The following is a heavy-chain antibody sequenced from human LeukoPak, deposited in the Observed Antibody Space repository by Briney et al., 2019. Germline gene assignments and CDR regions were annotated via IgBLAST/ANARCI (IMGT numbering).Heavy chain of an antibody. CDR3: ARATLDAAMVYWYFDL. Sequence: ASVKVSCKASGYTFTRHYMHWVRQAPGQGLEWMGVIHPSGGSTSYAQSFQGRVTMTRDTSTSTVYVELSSLRSDDTAFYYCARATLDAAMVYWYFDLWGRGTLVTVSS. CDR2: IHPSGGST. J-gene: IGHJ2*01. D-gene: IGHD5-18*01. CDR1: GYTFTRHY. V-gene: IGHV1-46*01.